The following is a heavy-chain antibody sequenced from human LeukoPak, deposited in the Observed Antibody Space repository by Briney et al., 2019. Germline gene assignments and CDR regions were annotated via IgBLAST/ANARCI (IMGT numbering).Heavy chain of an antibody. CDR3: AKTPSLGYCSSTSCYGGYGMDV. CDR1: GFTFSSYA. Sequence: GGSLRLSCAASGFTFSSYAMSWVRQAPGKGLEWVSAISGSGSTYYADSVKGRFTISRDNSKNTLYLRMNSLRAEDTAVYYCAKTPSLGYCSSTSCYGGYGMDVWGKGTTVTVSS. J-gene: IGHJ6*04. V-gene: IGHV3-23*01. CDR2: ISGSGST. D-gene: IGHD2-2*01.